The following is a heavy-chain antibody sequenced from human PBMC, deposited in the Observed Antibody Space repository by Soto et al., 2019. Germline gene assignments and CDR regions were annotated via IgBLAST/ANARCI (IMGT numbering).Heavy chain of an antibody. CDR1: GGSVSSFH. V-gene: IGHV4-59*02. D-gene: IGHD1-26*01. CDR2: VFYTGNT. J-gene: IGHJ4*02. Sequence: SETLSLTCTVSGGSVSSFHWSWIRKSPGKGLEWIGYVFYTGNTKYNPALKRRVTISVDTSKKQFSLKLSSVSAADTCLYYCARSYSGTFYGYDIWGQGILVTVSS. CDR3: ARSYSGTFYGYDI.